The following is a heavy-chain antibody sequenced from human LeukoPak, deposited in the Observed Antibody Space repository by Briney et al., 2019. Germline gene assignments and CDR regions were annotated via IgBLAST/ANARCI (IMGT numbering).Heavy chain of an antibody. V-gene: IGHV1-18*01. Sequence: ASVKVSCKASGYTFTSYGISWVRQAPGQGLEWMGWISAYNGNTNYAQKLQGRVTMTTDTSTSTAYMELRSLRSDDTAVCYCARVYSSSWYGYYYYGMDVWGQGTTVTVSS. D-gene: IGHD6-13*01. CDR1: GYTFTSYG. CDR2: ISAYNGNT. J-gene: IGHJ6*02. CDR3: ARVYSSSWYGYYYYGMDV.